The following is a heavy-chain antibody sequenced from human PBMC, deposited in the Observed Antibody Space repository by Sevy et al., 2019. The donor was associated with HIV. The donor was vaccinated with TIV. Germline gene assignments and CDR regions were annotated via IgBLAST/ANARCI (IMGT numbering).Heavy chain of an antibody. V-gene: IGHV3-23*01. Sequence: GGSLRLSCAASGFTFSTYTMNWVRQAPGKGLEWVSGISGSGGSTYYADSVKGRFTISRDKSENTLFLQMNSLRAEDTAVYYCAKGDSTFYGLDVWGQGTTVTVSS. CDR2: ISGSGGST. J-gene: IGHJ6*02. CDR3: AKGDSTFYGLDV. CDR1: GFTFSTYT. D-gene: IGHD6-13*01.